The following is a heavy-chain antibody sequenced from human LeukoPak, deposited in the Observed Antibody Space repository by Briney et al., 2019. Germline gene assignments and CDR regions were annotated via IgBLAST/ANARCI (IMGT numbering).Heavy chain of an antibody. CDR3: ARDIDYFALDY. D-gene: IGHD2/OR15-2a*01. CDR1: GFTCSGYW. J-gene: IGHJ4*02. CDR2: ISKGGSDE. V-gene: IGHV3-7*01. Sequence: GGSLRLSCAASGFTCSGYWMNWVRQAPGKGLEWVAIISKGGSDENYADSVKGRFTIFRDNAKNSLYLQMNSLRVEDTAVYYCARDIDYFALDYWGQGALVTVSS.